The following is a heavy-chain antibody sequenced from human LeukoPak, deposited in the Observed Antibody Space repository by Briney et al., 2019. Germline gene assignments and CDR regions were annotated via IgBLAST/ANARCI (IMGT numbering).Heavy chain of an antibody. CDR3: AKDKYNFWSGSNYYYMDV. D-gene: IGHD3-3*01. Sequence: GGSLRLSCAASAFTFSSYAMSWVRQAPGKGLEWVSAISGSGGSAYYADSVKGRFTISRDNSKNTLYLQMNSLRAEDTAVYYCAKDKYNFWSGSNYYYMDVWGKGTTVTVSS. CDR2: ISGSGGSA. J-gene: IGHJ6*03. V-gene: IGHV3-23*01. CDR1: AFTFSSYA.